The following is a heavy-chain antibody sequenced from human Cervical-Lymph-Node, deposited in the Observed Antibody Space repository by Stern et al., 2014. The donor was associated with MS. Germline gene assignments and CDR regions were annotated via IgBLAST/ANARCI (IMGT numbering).Heavy chain of an antibody. Sequence: VQLVESGAEVKKPGASVKVSCRASGYTSARYAITWVRQAPGQGLEWMGWISAYNGNTDYAQNLQGRVPMTADSSTNTVYMELRSLRPDDTAIYYCAGTPQSLLFYFDYWGQGTLVTVSS. J-gene: IGHJ4*02. CDR2: ISAYNGNT. D-gene: IGHD2-15*01. CDR3: AGTPQSLLFYFDY. CDR1: GYTSARYA. V-gene: IGHV1-18*01.